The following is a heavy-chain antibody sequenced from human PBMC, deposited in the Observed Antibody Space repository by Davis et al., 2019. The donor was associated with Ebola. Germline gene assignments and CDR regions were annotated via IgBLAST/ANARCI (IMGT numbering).Heavy chain of an antibody. Sequence: ASVKVSCKASDYTFTSYDINWVRQAPGQGLEWVGWMNPKSGNTGYAQKFQGRVTMTRNTSISTAYMDLSSLRSEDTAVYYCARGRGRFGELIKNWFDLWGQGTLVTVSS. CDR1: DYTFTSYD. V-gene: IGHV1-8*01. D-gene: IGHD3-10*01. CDR3: ARGRGRFGELIKNWFDL. CDR2: MNPKSGNT. J-gene: IGHJ5*02.